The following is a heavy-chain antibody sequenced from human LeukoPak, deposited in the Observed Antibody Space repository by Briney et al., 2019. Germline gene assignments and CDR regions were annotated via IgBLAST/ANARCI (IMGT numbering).Heavy chain of an antibody. CDR2: IRYDGSNK. D-gene: IGHD5-24*01. J-gene: IGHJ4*02. Sequence: PGGSLRLSCVASGFTFSSYGMHWVRQAPGKGLEWVASIRYDGSNKFYADSVKGRFTISRDNSKNTLYLQMNSLRAEDTAVYYCAKGIERWLQLIDYWGQGTLVTVSS. CDR3: AKGIERWLQLIDY. V-gene: IGHV3-30*02. CDR1: GFTFSSYG.